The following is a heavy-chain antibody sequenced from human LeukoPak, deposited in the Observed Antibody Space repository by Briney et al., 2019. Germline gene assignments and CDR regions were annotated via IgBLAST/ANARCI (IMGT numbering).Heavy chain of an antibody. CDR1: GYTFTGYY. V-gene: IGHV1-2*02. Sequence: ASVKVSCKASGYTFTGYYMHCVRQAPGQGLEWMGWINPNSGGTNYAQKFQGRVTMTRDTSISTAYMELSRLRSDDTAVYYCARDWSTGITGTTYWFDPWGQGTLVTVSS. CDR3: ARDWSTGITGTTYWFDP. D-gene: IGHD1-7*01. CDR2: INPNSGGT. J-gene: IGHJ5*02.